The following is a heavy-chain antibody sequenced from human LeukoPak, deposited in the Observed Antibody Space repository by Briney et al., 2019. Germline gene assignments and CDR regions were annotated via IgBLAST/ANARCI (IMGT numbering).Heavy chain of an antibody. CDR2: IRYDGSNK. CDR1: GFTFSSYG. V-gene: IGHV3-30*02. Sequence: PGGSLRLSCAASGFTFSSYGMHWVRQAPGKGLEWVAFIRYDGSNKYYADSVKGRFTISRDNAKNSLYLQMNSLRAEDTAVYYCASNLVVPAAPFDYWGQGTLVTVSS. J-gene: IGHJ4*02. CDR3: ASNLVVPAAPFDY. D-gene: IGHD2-2*01.